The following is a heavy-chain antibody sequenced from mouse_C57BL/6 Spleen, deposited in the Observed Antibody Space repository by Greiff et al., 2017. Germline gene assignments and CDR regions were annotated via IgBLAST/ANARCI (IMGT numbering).Heavy chain of an antibody. V-gene: IGHV1-69*01. CDR3: AREGLGRGYVDV. CDR2: IDPSASYT. J-gene: IGHJ1*03. CDR1: GYTFTSYW. Sequence: VQLQQPGAELVMPGASVKLSCKASGYTFTSYWMHWVKQRPGQGLEWIGEIDPSASYTNYNQKFKGKSTLTVDKSSSTAYMQLSSLTSEDSAVYYCAREGLGRGYVDVWGTGTTVTVSS. D-gene: IGHD3-3*01.